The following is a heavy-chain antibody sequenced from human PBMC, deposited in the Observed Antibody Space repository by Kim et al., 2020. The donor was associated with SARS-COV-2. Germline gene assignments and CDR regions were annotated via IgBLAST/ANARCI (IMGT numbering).Heavy chain of an antibody. CDR1: GFTFNKAW. CDR3: VTGRDRYFDWARFDY. J-gene: IGHJ4*02. V-gene: IGHV3-15*01. CDR2: IKSIGDGGAT. D-gene: IGHD3-9*01. Sequence: GGSLRLSCEASGFTFNKAWMSWVRQAPGKALEWVARIKSIGDGGATDYPAPVKGRFIVSRDDSTSTVYLQINSLRTEDTALYYCVTGRDRYFDWARFDYWGLGTLVTVSS.